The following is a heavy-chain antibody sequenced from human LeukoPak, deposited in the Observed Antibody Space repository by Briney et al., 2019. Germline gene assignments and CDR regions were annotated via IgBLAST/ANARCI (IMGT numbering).Heavy chain of an antibody. J-gene: IGHJ4*01. CDR3: ASLCSSTSCCSQSY. D-gene: IGHD2-2*01. CDR2: INSDGSST. CDR1: GFTFSSYW. V-gene: IGHV3-74*01. Sequence: GGSLRLSCAASGFTFSSYWMHWVRQAPGKGLVWVSRINSDGSSTSYADSVKGRFTISRDNAKNTLYLQMNSLRAEDTAVYYCASLCSSTSCCSQSYWGQGTLVTVSS.